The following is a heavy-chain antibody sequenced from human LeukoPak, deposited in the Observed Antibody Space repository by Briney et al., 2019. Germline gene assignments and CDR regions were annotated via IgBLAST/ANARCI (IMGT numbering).Heavy chain of an antibody. CDR3: AKDVHLILFDILTGYYGFGLDY. Sequence: PGRSLRLSCAASGFTFDNYAMHWVRRAPGKGLEWVSGISRNSGSIGYADSVKGRFTISRDNAKNSLYLQMNSLRAEDTALYYCAKDVHLILFDILTGYYGFGLDYWGQGTLVTVSP. V-gene: IGHV3-9*01. CDR2: ISRNSGSI. CDR1: GFTFDNYA. D-gene: IGHD3-9*01. J-gene: IGHJ4*02.